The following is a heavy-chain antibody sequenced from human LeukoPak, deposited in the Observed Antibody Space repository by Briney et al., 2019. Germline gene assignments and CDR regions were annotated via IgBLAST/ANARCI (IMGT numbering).Heavy chain of an antibody. CDR1: GFTFSSYA. CDR2: IWYDGSNK. CDR3: ARDSYGLDY. Sequence: PGGSLRLSCAASGFTFSSYAMHWVRQAPGKGLEWVAVIWYDGSNKYYADSVKGRFTISRDNSKNTLYLQMNSLRAEDTAVCYCARDSYGLDYWGQGTLVTVSS. J-gene: IGHJ4*02. D-gene: IGHD5-18*01. V-gene: IGHV3-33*01.